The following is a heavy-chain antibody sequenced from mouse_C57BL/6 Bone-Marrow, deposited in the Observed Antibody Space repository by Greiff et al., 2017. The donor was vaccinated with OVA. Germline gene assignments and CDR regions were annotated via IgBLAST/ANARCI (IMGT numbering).Heavy chain of an antibody. CDR1: GLSIPPGNYR. J-gene: IGHJ2*01. CDR2: IYYSGTI. CDR3: ARERGYGNYWTGFDY. Sequence: EVQRVESGPGLVNPSQTVFLTCTVTGLSIPPGNYRWSWIRQFPGNKLEWIGYIYYSGTITYNPSLTSRTTITRDTPKNQFFLEMNSLTAEDTATYYCARERGYGNYWTGFDYWGQGTTLTVSS. V-gene: IGHV3-5*01. D-gene: IGHD2-10*02.